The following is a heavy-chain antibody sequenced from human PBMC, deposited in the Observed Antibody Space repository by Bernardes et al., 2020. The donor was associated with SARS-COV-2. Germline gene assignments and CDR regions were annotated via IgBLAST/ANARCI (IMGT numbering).Heavy chain of an antibody. D-gene: IGHD3-16*01. Sequence: GGSLRLSCTASGFTLSTYAMHWVRQAPGKGLEWLALISYDGSNKSHADSVKGRFTISRANSKNTLYLQMNGLRAEETAFYYCAKVASWDYTSAEFFQHWGQVTLVTVSS. CDR2: ISYDGSNK. V-gene: IGHV3-30-3*01. CDR1: GFTLSTYA. CDR3: AKVASWDYTSAEFFQH. J-gene: IGHJ1*01.